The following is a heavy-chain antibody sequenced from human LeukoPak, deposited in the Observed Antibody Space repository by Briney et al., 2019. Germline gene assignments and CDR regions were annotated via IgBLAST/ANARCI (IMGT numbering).Heavy chain of an antibody. V-gene: IGHV4-34*01. J-gene: IGHJ5*02. D-gene: IGHD2-15*01. CDR1: GGSFSGYC. CDR2: INHSGST. CDR3: ARGPSTRYCSGGSCYHANWFDP. Sequence: SETLSLTGAVYGGSFSGYCWSWIRQPPGKGLEWMGGINHSGSTNYNPSLKSRFTISVDTSKNQFSLKLSSVTAADTAVYYCARGPSTRYCSGGSCYHANWFDPWGQGTLVTVSS.